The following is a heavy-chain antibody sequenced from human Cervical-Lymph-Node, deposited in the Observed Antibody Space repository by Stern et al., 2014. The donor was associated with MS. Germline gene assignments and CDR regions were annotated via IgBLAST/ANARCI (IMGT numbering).Heavy chain of an antibody. CDR3: ARISLGSGIDY. CDR2: IYPNSGAT. Sequence: QVQLVQSGAEVKQPGASVKVTCQASESTFTGSYIHWVRQAPGQGLEWLGLIYPNSGATNYALRFQDRVSLTSDSSNTLAYMELDRLTSDDTAVYYCARISLGSGIDYWGQGSLVTVSS. J-gene: IGHJ4*02. D-gene: IGHD1-26*01. V-gene: IGHV1-2*02. CDR1: ESTFTGSY.